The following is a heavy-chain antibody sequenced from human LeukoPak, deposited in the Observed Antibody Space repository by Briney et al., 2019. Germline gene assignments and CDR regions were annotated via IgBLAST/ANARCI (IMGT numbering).Heavy chain of an antibody. J-gene: IGHJ3*02. D-gene: IGHD3-22*01. CDR2: LFHSGST. Sequence: PSETLSLTCSVSGGSISSHYWCWIRQPPGKELEWIGYLFHSGSTNYNPSLQSRVTISVDTSRNHFSLKLTSVTAADTAVYYCTRLLDNDSSGYPDTFDMWGQGTMVTVS. V-gene: IGHV4-59*11. CDR1: GGSISSHY. CDR3: TRLLDNDSSGYPDTFDM.